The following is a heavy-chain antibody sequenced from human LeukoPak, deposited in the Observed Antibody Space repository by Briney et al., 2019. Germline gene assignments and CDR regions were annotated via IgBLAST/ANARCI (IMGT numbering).Heavy chain of an antibody. D-gene: IGHD2-8*01. CDR2: IKQDGSEK. CDR1: GFTFSSYC. Sequence: GGSLRLSCAASGFTFSSYCMSWVRQAPGKGLEWVANIKQDGSEKSYVYSVKGRFTISRDNAKNTLYLQMNSLRAEDTAVYYCAREEGKNGDFDYWGQGTLVTVSS. CDR3: AREEGKNGDFDY. J-gene: IGHJ4*02. V-gene: IGHV3-7*01.